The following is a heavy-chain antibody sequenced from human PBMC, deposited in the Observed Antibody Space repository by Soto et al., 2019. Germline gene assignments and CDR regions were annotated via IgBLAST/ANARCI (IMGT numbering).Heavy chain of an antibody. D-gene: IGHD2-21*02. V-gene: IGHV4-39*07. J-gene: IGHJ4*02. CDR1: GDSVSTSSNY. CDR3: ASRHIVVVTAAPIHYFDY. CDR2: IYYSGST. Sequence: PSETLSLTCTVSGDSVSTSSNYWDWIRQPPGKGLEWIAKIYYSGSTYYKPSLKSRVTISVDTSKNQFSLKLSSVTAADTAVYYCASRHIVVVTAAPIHYFDYWGQGTLVTVSS.